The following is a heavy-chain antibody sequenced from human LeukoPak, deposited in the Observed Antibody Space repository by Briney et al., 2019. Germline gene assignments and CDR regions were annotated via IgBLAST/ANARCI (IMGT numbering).Heavy chain of an antibody. CDR2: ISAYNGST. V-gene: IGHV1-18*01. CDR3: ARDFVGGSYYP. CDR1: GYTFTSYG. J-gene: IGHJ3*01. D-gene: IGHD1-26*01. Sequence: GASVTVSCKASGYTFTSYGISWVRQAPGQGLEWMGWISAYNGSTNYAQKLQGRVTMTTDTSTSTAYMELRSLRSDDTAVYYCARDFVGGSYYPWGQGTMVTVSS.